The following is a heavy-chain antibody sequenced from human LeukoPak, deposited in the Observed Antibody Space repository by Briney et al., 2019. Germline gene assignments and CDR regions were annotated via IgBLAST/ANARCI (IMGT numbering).Heavy chain of an antibody. D-gene: IGHD3-10*01. CDR1: GFTFSSYE. V-gene: IGHV3-21*01. J-gene: IGHJ6*02. CDR3: ARDRYYGSGSYFYYYYGMDV. Sequence: GGSLRLSCAASGFTFSSYEMNWVRQAPGKGLEWVSSISSSSSYIYYADSVKGRFTISRDNAKNSLYLQMNSLRAEDTAVYYCARDRYYGSGSYFYYYYGMDVWGQGTTVTVSS. CDR2: ISSSSSYI.